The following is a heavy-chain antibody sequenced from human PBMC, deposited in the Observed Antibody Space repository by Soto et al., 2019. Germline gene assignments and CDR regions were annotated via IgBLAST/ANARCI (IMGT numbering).Heavy chain of an antibody. CDR2: IYYSGST. CDR3: ARGQYCSSTSCPYYYYYYYMDV. J-gene: IGHJ6*03. V-gene: IGHV4-59*08. CDR1: GGSISSYY. Sequence: SETLSLTCTVSGGSISSYYWSWIRQPPGKGLEWIGYIYYSGSTNYNPSLKSRVTISVDTSKNQFSLKLSSVTAADTAVYYCARGQYCSSTSCPYYYYYYYMDVWGKGTTVTVSS. D-gene: IGHD2-2*01.